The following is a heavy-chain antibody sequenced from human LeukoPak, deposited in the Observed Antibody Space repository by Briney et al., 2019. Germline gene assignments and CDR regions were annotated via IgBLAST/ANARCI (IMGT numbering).Heavy chain of an antibody. CDR3: AGEPRLLDF. CDR1: GFTFSDHY. V-gene: IGHV3-11*01. D-gene: IGHD3-16*01. J-gene: IGHJ4*02. CDR2: ISNSGTTV. Sequence: GESLRLSCAASGFTFSDHYMTWIRQAPGKGLESISYISNSGTTVNYADSVKGLFTISRDNAKNSLYLQMNSLRGEDTAVYYCAGEPRLLDFWGQGTLVTVSS.